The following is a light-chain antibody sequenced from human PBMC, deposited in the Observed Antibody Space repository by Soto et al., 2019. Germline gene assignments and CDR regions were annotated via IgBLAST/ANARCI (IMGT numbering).Light chain of an antibody. Sequence: ESVLTQSPGTLSLSPGERATLSCRASQSVNSNYLAGYQRKPGQAPRLLIYGASNRATDIPYRFSASGSGTDVALTSTRLEPEDSAVYYCQEYDSSPPTFGQGTKVEIK. J-gene: IGKJ1*01. V-gene: IGKV3-20*01. CDR3: QEYDSSPPT. CDR2: GAS. CDR1: QSVNSNY.